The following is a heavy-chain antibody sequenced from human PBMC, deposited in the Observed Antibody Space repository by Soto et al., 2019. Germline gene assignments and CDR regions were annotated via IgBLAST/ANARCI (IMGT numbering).Heavy chain of an antibody. CDR2: ISYDGSNK. Sequence: PGGSLRLSCAASGFTFSSYGMHWVRQAPGKGLEWVAVISYDGSNKYYADSVKGRFTISRDNSKNTLYLQMNSLRAEDTAVYYCAKALEYYDFWSGYPDYWGQGTLVTVSS. CDR1: GFTFSSYG. J-gene: IGHJ4*02. V-gene: IGHV3-30*18. D-gene: IGHD3-3*01. CDR3: AKALEYYDFWSGYPDY.